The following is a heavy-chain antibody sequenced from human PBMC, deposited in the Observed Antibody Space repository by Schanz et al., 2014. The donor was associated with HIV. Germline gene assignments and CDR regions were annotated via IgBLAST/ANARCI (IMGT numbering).Heavy chain of an antibody. CDR2: ISWNSGSI. D-gene: IGHD5-18*01. J-gene: IGHJ4*02. V-gene: IGHV3-9*01. CDR3: ARGGYNYGREGYFDY. CDR1: GFTFDDYA. Sequence: EVQLVESGGGLVQPGRSLRLSCAASGFTFDDYAMHWVRQAPGKGLEWVSGISWNSGSIGYADSVKGRFTISRDKSKNTLFLQMNSLRAEDTTVYYCARGGYNYGREGYFDYWGQGTLVTVSS.